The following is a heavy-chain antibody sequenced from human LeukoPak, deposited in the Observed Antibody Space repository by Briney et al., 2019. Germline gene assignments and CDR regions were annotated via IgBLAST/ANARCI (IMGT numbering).Heavy chain of an antibody. J-gene: IGHJ4*02. CDR1: GGSISSYY. V-gene: IGHV4-59*12. Sequence: SETLSLTCTVSGGSISSYYWSWIRQPPGKGLEWIGYIYYSGSTNYNPSLKSRVTISVDTSKNQFSLKLSSVTAADTAVYYCARGAYDSSGYYYNFDYWGQGTLVTVSS. CDR3: ARGAYDSSGYYYNFDY. CDR2: IYYSGST. D-gene: IGHD3-22*01.